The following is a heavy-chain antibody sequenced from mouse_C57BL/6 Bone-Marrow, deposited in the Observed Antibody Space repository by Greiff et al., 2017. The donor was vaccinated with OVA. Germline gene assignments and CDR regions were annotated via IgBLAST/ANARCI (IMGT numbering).Heavy chain of an antibody. Sequence: QVQLQQPGAELVRPGSSVKLSCKASGYTFTSYWMHWVKQRPIQGLEWIGNIDPSDSETQYNQKFKDKATLTVDKSSSTAYMQLSSLSSEDSAVYFCARDYGSSLGWFAYWGQGSLVTVSA. J-gene: IGHJ3*01. D-gene: IGHD1-1*01. CDR2: IDPSDSET. CDR1: GYTFTSYW. V-gene: IGHV1-52*01. CDR3: ARDYGSSLGWFAY.